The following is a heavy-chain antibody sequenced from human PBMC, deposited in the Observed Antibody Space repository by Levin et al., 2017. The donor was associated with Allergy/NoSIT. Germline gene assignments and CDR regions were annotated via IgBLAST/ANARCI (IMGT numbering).Heavy chain of an antibody. CDR1: GGTFSSYA. V-gene: IGHV1-69*01. CDR2: IIPIFGTA. D-gene: IGHD1-26*01. Sequence: KISCKASGGTFSSYAISWVRQAPGQGLEWMGGIIPIFGTANYAQKFQGRVTITADESTSTAYMELSSLRSEDTAVYYCAKVGATNQYNWFDPWGQGTLVTVSS. CDR3: AKVGATNQYNWFDP. J-gene: IGHJ5*02.